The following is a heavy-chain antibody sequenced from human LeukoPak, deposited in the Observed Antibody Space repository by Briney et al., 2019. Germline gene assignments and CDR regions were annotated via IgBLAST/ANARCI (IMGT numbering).Heavy chain of an antibody. CDR1: GFTFSTYA. CDR2: ISGSGRNT. J-gene: IGHJ4*02. V-gene: IGHV3-23*01. CDR3: AKDEGVVLSTSFDFGH. D-gene: IGHD3-16*01. Sequence: PGGSLRLSGVVSGFTFSTYAMGWVRQAPGKGLEWGAFISGSGRNTYYADSVKGRFTISRDNFRNTLSLQMNSLRPDDTAIYYCAKDEGVVLSTSFDFGHWGQGTLVAVSS.